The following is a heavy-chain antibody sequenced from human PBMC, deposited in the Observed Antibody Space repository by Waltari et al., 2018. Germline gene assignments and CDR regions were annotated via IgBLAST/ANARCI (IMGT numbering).Heavy chain of an antibody. CDR2: IIPMFGIP. Sequence: VQLVRSGGEVKKPGSSVKVSCKASGRTFGGYGISWVRQAPGQGLEWMGVIIPMFGIPEYSQKFQDRLTITADESTNTAYMELSSLRSEDTAIYYCARHELGISQYYYNMYVWGRGTTVTISS. CDR3: ARHELGISQYYYNMYV. J-gene: IGHJ6*03. CDR1: GRTFGGYG. D-gene: IGHD7-27*01. V-gene: IGHV1-69*12.